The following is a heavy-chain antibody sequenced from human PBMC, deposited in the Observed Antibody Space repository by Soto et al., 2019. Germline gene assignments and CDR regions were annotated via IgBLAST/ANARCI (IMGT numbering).Heavy chain of an antibody. CDR3: AGILVPAAMARGAFDI. CDR2: IYYSGST. V-gene: IGHV4-28*01. Sequence: PSETLSLTCAVSGYSISSSNWWGWIRQPPGKGLEWIGYIYYSGSTYYNPSLKSRVTMSVDTSKNQFSLKLSSATAVDTAVYYCAGILVPAAMARGAFDIWVQGTMVT. D-gene: IGHD2-2*01. J-gene: IGHJ3*02. CDR1: GYSISSSNW.